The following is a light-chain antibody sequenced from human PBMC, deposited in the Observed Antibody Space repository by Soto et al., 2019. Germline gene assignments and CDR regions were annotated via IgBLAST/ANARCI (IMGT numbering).Light chain of an antibody. CDR3: SSYTSNTTPYV. Sequence: QSALTQPASVSGSPGQSIAISCTGTSSDVGAYNYVSWYQQHPGKVPKLVIYDVTNRPSGVSDRFSGSKSGSTASLTISGLQDEDEADYYCSSYTSNTTPYVFGTGTKLTVL. CDR2: DVT. CDR1: SSDVGAYNY. V-gene: IGLV2-14*01. J-gene: IGLJ1*01.